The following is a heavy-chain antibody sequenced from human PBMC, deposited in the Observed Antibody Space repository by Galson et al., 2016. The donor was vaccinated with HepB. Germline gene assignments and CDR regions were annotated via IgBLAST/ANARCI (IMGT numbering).Heavy chain of an antibody. CDR3: TRDFDPFDS. CDR1: GSSITTYY. V-gene: IGHV4-59*01. CDR2: IHHRWST. J-gene: IGHJ5*01. Sequence: SETLSLTCTVSGSSITTYYWSWIRQPPGKALDWMRYIHHRWSTQYNPSLNSRVTMSLDTSENQFSLNLRSVTAADTAVYYCTRDFDPFDSWGQGTLVTVSS. D-gene: IGHD3-9*01.